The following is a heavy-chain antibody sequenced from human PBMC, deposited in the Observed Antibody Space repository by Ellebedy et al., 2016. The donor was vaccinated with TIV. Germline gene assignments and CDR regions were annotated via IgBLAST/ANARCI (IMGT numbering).Heavy chain of an antibody. CDR2: IYHSGST. V-gene: IGHV4-59*12. CDR1: GGSISSYY. D-gene: IGHD6-19*01. Sequence: SETLSLTXTVSGGSISSYYWSWIRQPPGKGLEWIGEIYHSGSTNYNPSLKSRVTISVDKSKNQFSLKLSSVTAADTAVYYCAREYSSLSRHFDHWGQGTLVTVSS. J-gene: IGHJ4*02. CDR3: AREYSSLSRHFDH.